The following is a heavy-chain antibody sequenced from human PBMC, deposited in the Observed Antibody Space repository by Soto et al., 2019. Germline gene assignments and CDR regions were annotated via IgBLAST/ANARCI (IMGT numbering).Heavy chain of an antibody. CDR3: ARHPGYCSGGRCNGQYTLDV. Sequence: SETLALTCSVSGGAVSSDCDSGGWFRQPPVKGLEWIATLYSDRDTYYNPSLKSRVTISADTSQNQFSLDLTSVTATDTAVYFCARHPGYCSGGRCNGQYTLDVWGQGTTVT. CDR2: LYSDRDT. J-gene: IGHJ6*02. CDR1: GGAVSSDCDS. V-gene: IGHV4-39*01. D-gene: IGHD2-15*01.